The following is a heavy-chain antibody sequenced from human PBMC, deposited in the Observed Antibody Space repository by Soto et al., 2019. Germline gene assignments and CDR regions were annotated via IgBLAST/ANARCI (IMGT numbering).Heavy chain of an antibody. D-gene: IGHD2-2*01. CDR2: ISYDGSNK. CDR1: GFTFSSYA. Sequence: ESGGGVVQPGRSLRLSCAASGFTFSSYAMHWVRQAPGKGLEWVAVISYDGSNKYYADSVKGRFTISRDNSKNTLYLQMNSLRAEDTAVYYCARDPCSSTSCYRPNYYYGMDVWGQGTTVTVSS. V-gene: IGHV3-30-3*01. CDR3: ARDPCSSTSCYRPNYYYGMDV. J-gene: IGHJ6*02.